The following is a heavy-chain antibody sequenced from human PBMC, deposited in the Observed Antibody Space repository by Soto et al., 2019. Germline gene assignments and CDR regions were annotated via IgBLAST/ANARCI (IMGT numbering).Heavy chain of an antibody. D-gene: IGHD2-2*01. CDR1: GGTFSSYA. CDR2: IIPIFGTA. J-gene: IGHJ6*02. CDR3: ASGIPPPDIVVVPAASVYYYYYGMDV. V-gene: IGHV1-69*06. Sequence: SVKVSCKASGGTFSSYAISWVRQAPGQGLEWMGGIIPIFGTANYAQKFQGRVTITADKATSTAYMELSSLRSEDTAVYYCASGIPPPDIVVVPAASVYYYYYGMDVWGQGTTVTVSS.